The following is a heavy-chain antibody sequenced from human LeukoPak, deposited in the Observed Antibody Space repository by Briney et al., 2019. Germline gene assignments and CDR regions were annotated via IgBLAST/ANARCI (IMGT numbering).Heavy chain of an antibody. CDR3: ARGPNSNWSGLDF. J-gene: IGHJ4*02. Sequence: GGSLRLSCVASGFTLSSHNINWVRQAPGKGLVWVSRISPTGSTTSYADSVKGRFTVSRDNAKNTLYLQVNNLRAEDTAVYYCARGPNSNWSGLDFWGQGTLLTVSS. V-gene: IGHV3-74*01. D-gene: IGHD6-6*01. CDR2: ISPTGSTT. CDR1: GFTLSSHN.